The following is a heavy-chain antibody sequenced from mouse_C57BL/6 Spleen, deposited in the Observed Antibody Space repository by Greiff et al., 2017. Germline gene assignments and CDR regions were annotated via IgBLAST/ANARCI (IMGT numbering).Heavy chain of an antibody. Sequence: DVKLVESGGGLVQPKGSLKLSCAASGFSFNTYAMNWVRQAPGKGLEWVARIRSKSNNYATYYADSVKDRFTISRDDSESMLYLQMNNLKTEDTAMYYCVKNDYDGGYYYAMDYWGQGTSVTVSS. CDR1: GFSFNTYA. J-gene: IGHJ4*01. CDR2: IRSKSNNYAT. D-gene: IGHD2-4*01. V-gene: IGHV10-1*01. CDR3: VKNDYDGGYYYAMDY.